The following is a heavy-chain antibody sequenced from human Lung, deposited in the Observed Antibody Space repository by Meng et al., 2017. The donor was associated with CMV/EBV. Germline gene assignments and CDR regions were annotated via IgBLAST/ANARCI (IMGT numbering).Heavy chain of an antibody. V-gene: IGHV5-51*01. CDR3: ETATDPFNGNLD. CDR2: IFPGNSDT. J-gene: IGHJ4*02. CDR1: GQSFTSYW. D-gene: IGHD1-14*01. Sequence: GESLKISCKFSGQSFTSYWITWVRQMPGKGLEWIGNIFPGNSDTRYSPSFQVRVTISADQSITTTYLHRRSLRASDTAMYYCETATDPFNGNLDWGQGTLVTVSS.